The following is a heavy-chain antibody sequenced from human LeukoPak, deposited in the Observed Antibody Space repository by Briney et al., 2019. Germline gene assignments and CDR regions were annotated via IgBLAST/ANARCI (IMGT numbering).Heavy chain of an antibody. CDR1: GFTFSDYY. CDR3: ARVRYYDSRSYYYYMDV. Sequence: GGSLRLSCAASGFTFSDYYMSWIRQAPGKGLEWVSYISSSGSTIYYADSVKGRFTISRDNAKNSLYLQMNSLRAEDTAVYYCARVRYYDSRSYYYYMDVWGKGTTVTISS. D-gene: IGHD3-22*01. CDR2: ISSSGSTI. J-gene: IGHJ6*03. V-gene: IGHV3-11*04.